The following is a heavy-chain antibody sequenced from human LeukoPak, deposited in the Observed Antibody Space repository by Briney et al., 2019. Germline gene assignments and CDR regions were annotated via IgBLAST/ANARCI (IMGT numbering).Heavy chain of an antibody. V-gene: IGHV3-48*01. CDR3: AKDREVGATWGAFDY. J-gene: IGHJ4*02. D-gene: IGHD1-26*01. CDR2: VSGSGSTV. Sequence: GGSLRLSCAASGFTFSDHIMNWVRQLPGKRLEWVAYVSGSGSTVYYADSVKGRFTISRDNGKSSLYLQMNSLRAEDTAVYYCAKDREVGATWGAFDYWGQGTLVTVSS. CDR1: GFTFSDHI.